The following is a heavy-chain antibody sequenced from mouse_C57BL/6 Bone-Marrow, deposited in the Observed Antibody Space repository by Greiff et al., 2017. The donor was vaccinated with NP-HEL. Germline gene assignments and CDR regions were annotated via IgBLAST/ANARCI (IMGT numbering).Heavy chain of an antibody. CDR3: ARAWDEGYFDV. V-gene: IGHV1-19*01. CDR1: GYTFTDYY. CDR2: INPYNGGT. Sequence: EVQLQESGPVLVKPGASVKMSCKASGYTFTDYYMNWVKQSHGKSLEWIGVINPYNGGTSYNQKFKGTATLTVDKSSSTAYMELNSLTSEDSAVYYGARAWDEGYFDVWGTGTTVTVSS. D-gene: IGHD4-1*01. J-gene: IGHJ1*03.